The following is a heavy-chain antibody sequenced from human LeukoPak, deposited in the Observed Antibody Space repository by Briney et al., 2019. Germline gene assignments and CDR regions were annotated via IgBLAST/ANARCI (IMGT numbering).Heavy chain of an antibody. J-gene: IGHJ5*02. CDR1: GFTFSSYS. CDR2: ISSSSSYI. CDR3: CSHNWFDP. V-gene: IGHV3-21*01. Sequence: GGSLRLSCAASGFTFSSYSMNWDRHAPGKGLEWVSSISSSSSYIYYADSVKGRFTISRDNAKNSLYLQMNSLRAEDTAVYYCCSHNWFDPWGQGTLVTVSS.